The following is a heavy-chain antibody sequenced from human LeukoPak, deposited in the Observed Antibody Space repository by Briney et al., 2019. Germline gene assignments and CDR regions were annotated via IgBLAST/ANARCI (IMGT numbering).Heavy chain of an antibody. D-gene: IGHD3-22*01. CDR1: GFTFSTYW. Sequence: GGSPRLSCAGSGFTFSTYWMTWVRQAPGKGLEWVSGISGSGGTTYYADSVKGRFTISRDNSQNTLYLQMNSLRAEDTAVFYCAKTPSDSSGYFDYWGQGTLVTVSS. J-gene: IGHJ4*02. V-gene: IGHV3-23*01. CDR2: ISGSGGTT. CDR3: AKTPSDSSGYFDY.